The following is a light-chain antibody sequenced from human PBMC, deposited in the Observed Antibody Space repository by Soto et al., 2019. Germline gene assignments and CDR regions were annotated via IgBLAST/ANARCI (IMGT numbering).Light chain of an antibody. V-gene: IGKV3-11*01. Sequence: EIVLTQSPATLSLSPGESSTLSCRASQSVSSYLAWYQQKPGQAPRLLIYDASNRATGIPARFSGSGSGTDFTLTISSLEPEDFAVYYCQQRSNLFGQGTKVDIK. CDR2: DAS. CDR1: QSVSSY. CDR3: QQRSNL. J-gene: IGKJ1*01.